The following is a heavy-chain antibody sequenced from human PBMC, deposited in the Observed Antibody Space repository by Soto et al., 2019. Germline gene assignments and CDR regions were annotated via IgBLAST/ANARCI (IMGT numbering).Heavy chain of an antibody. CDR3: AKEYYYGSGPSDYYFDY. J-gene: IGHJ4*02. CDR1: GFTFSSYA. CDR2: ISGSGGST. Sequence: GGSLRLSCAASGFTFSSYAMSWVRQAPGKGLEWVSAISGSGGSTYYADSVKGRFTISRDNSKNTLYLQMNSLRAEDTAVYYCAKEYYYGSGPSDYYFDYWGQGTLVTVSS. D-gene: IGHD3-10*01. V-gene: IGHV3-23*01.